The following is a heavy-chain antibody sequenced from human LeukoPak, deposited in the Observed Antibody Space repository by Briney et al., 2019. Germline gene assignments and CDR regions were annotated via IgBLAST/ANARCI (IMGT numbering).Heavy chain of an antibody. CDR1: GHTFTSYG. J-gene: IGHJ5*02. V-gene: IGHV1-18*01. Sequence: ASVKVSCKASGHTFTSYGISWVRQAPGQGLEWMGWISAYNGNTNYAQKLQGRVTMTTDTSTSTAYMELRSLRSDDTAVYYCARDLDTIFERRSPNWFDPWGQGTLVTVSS. CDR3: ARDLDTIFERRSPNWFDP. D-gene: IGHD3-3*01. CDR2: ISAYNGNT.